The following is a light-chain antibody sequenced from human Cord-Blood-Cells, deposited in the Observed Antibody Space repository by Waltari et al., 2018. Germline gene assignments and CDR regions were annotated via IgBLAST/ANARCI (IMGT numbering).Light chain of an antibody. V-gene: IGLV2-23*01. CDR1: SSDVGSSNL. CDR3: CSYAGSSTWV. Sequence: QSALTQPASESGSPGHSITTPCTGTSSDVGSSNLAPWYQQHPGKAPKLMIYEGSKRPSGVSNRFSVSKSGNTASLTISGRQAEDEADYYCCSYAGSSTWVFGGGTKLTVL. CDR2: EGS. J-gene: IGLJ3*02.